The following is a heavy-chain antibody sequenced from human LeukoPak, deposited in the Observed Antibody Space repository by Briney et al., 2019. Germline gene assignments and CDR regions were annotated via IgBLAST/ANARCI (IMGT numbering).Heavy chain of an antibody. D-gene: IGHD1-26*01. V-gene: IGHV4-38-2*01. Sequence: SETLSLTCAVSGYSISSGYYWGWIRQPPGKGLEWIGNIYHSGNTYYNPSLKSRVTISVDTSKNQFSLKVSSVTAADTALYYCARRIVGATFDYWGQGTLVTASS. CDR3: ARRIVGATFDY. CDR1: GYSISSGYY. J-gene: IGHJ4*02. CDR2: IYHSGNT.